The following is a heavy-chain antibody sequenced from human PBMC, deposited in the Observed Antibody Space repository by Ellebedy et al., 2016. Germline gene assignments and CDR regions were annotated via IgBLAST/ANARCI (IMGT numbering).Heavy chain of an antibody. D-gene: IGHD3-22*01. V-gene: IGHV3-74*01. Sequence: GGSLRLSCAASGFSFSTYWMHWVREAPGKGLMWISRISPDGGSVRYADSVKGRFTISRDNAENTLSLQMNSLKAEDTAVYYCARSDSSGYCDYWGQGTLVTVSS. CDR1: GFSFSTYW. J-gene: IGHJ4*02. CDR2: ISPDGGSV. CDR3: ARSDSSGYCDY.